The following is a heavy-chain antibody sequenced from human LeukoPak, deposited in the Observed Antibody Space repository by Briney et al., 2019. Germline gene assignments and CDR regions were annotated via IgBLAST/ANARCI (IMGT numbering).Heavy chain of an antibody. D-gene: IGHD2-15*01. CDR1: GGSFSGYY. V-gene: IGHV4-34*01. J-gene: IGHJ4*02. Sequence: SETLSLTCAVYGGSFSGYYWSWIRQPPGKGLEWIGEINHSGSTNYNPSLKSRVTISVDTSKNQFSLKLSSVTAADTAVYYCAREYCSGGSCYSWLDSWGQGTLVTVSS. CDR3: AREYCSGGSCYSWLDS. CDR2: INHSGST.